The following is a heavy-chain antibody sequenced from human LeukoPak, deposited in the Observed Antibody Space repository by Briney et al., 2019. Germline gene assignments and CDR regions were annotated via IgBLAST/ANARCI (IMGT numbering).Heavy chain of an antibody. D-gene: IGHD3-3*01. V-gene: IGHV4-34*01. CDR2: INHSGST. CDR1: GGSFSGYY. Sequence: SETLSLTCAVYGGSFSGYYWSWIRQPPGKGLEWIGEINHSGSTNYNPSLKSRVTISVDTSKNQFSLKLSSVTAADTAVYYCARHGYDFWSGYPPYFDYWGQGTLVTVSS. J-gene: IGHJ4*02. CDR3: ARHGYDFWSGYPPYFDY.